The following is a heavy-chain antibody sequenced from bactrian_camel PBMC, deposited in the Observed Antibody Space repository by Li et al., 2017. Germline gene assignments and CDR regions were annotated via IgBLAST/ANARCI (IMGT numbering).Heavy chain of an antibody. CDR2: IYIDTDNT. D-gene: IGHD4*01. Sequence: QVQLVESGGGSVQTGGSLTLSCAIAQDIYGRNNIGWFRQAPGKEREGVANIYIDTDNTFYSEAVKGRFTISKDNAKNTVYLQMNSLKREDTAMYYCAADLVDRWFERLGRGQGTQVTVS. V-gene: IGHV3-2*01. J-gene: IGHJ4*01. CDR1: QDIYGRNN. CDR3: AADLVDRWFERLG.